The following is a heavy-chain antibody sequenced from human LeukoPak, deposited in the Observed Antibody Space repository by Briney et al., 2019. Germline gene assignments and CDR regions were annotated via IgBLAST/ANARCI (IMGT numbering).Heavy chain of an antibody. CDR1: GFTFTSDA. CDR3: AKCSTSAYTTGWCNWIDP. CDR2: TVSRGTT. D-gene: IGHD6-19*01. J-gene: IGHJ5*02. V-gene: IGHV3-23*01. Sequence: PGGSLRLSCVAPGFTFTSDAMNWVRQAPGKGLEWVSSTVSRGTTQYADSVKGRFTVSRDTSKNTLYLQMNSLRADDTAVYYCAKCSTSAYTTGWCNWIDPWGQGTLVTVSS.